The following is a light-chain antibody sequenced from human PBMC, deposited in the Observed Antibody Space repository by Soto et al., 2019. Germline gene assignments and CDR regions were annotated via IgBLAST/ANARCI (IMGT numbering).Light chain of an antibody. J-gene: IGKJ2*01. CDR1: QDISNY. CDR2: DAS. V-gene: IGKV1-33*01. CDR3: QQYDNLPYT. Sequence: DIQMTQPPSSLSASVGDRVTITCQASQDISNYLNWYQQKTGKAPKLLIYDASNLETGFSSTFSGSESGTDFTFTISSLQPEDIATYYCQQYDNLPYTFGQGTKLEIK.